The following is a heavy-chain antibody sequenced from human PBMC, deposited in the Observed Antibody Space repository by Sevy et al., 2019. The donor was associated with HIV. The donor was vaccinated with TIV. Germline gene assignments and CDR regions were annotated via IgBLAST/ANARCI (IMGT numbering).Heavy chain of an antibody. CDR3: ARAPGGSGSWFDP. CDR2: INDDGSEK. V-gene: IGHV3-7*01. Sequence: GGSLSLSCAASGFTFRSYWMTWVRQAPGKGLEWVANINDDGSEKYYVDSLKGRFTISRDNAKNSLYLEMRSLRVEDTAVYFCARAPGGSGSWFDPWGQGTLVTVSS. J-gene: IGHJ5*02. D-gene: IGHD3-10*01. CDR1: GFTFRSYW.